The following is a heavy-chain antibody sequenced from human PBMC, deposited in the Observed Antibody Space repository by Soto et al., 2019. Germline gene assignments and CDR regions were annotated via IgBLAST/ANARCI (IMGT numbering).Heavy chain of an antibody. CDR1: GYRFTSYW. Sequence: PGESRKISCRTSGYRFTSYWIAWVRQMPGKGLEWMGIIFSSDSDTIYSPSFQGQVTISADRSTSTVFLQWASLKASDTAVYFCARKDKSGYFNWFDPWGQGTLVTVSS. D-gene: IGHD3-22*01. CDR2: IFSSDSDT. V-gene: IGHV5-51*01. J-gene: IGHJ5*02. CDR3: ARKDKSGYFNWFDP.